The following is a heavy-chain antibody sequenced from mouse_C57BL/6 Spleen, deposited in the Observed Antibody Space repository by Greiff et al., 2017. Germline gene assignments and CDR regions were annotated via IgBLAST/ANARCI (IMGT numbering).Heavy chain of an antibody. V-gene: IGHV5-4*01. CDR1: GFTFSSYA. CDR3: ARGELRREAWFAY. D-gene: IGHD2-4*01. CDR2: ISDGGSYT. J-gene: IGHJ3*01. Sequence: VQLKESGGGLVKPGGSLKLSCAASGFTFSSYAMSWVRQTPEKRLEWVATISDGGSYTYYPDNVKGRFTISRDNAKNNLYLQMSHLKSEDTAMYYCARGELRREAWFAYWGQGTLVTVSA.